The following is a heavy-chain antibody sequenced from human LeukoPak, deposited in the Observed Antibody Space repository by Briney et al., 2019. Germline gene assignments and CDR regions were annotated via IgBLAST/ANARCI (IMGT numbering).Heavy chain of an antibody. Sequence: SVKVSCKASGGTFSSYAISWVRQAPGQGLEWMGGIIPIFGTANYAQKFQGRVTITVDESTSTAYMELSSLRSEDTAVYYCAINPLYSSSWYNYFDYWGQGTLVTVSS. D-gene: IGHD6-13*01. V-gene: IGHV1-69*13. CDR1: GGTFSSYA. CDR3: AINPLYSSSWYNYFDY. J-gene: IGHJ4*02. CDR2: IIPIFGTA.